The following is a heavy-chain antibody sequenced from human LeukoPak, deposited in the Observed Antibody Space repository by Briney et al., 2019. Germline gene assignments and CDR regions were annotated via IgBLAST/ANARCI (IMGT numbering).Heavy chain of an antibody. D-gene: IGHD2-2*03. CDR1: GFSFSNVW. J-gene: IGHJ4*02. V-gene: IGHV3-15*01. Sequence: GGSLRLSCAASGFSFSNVWMSWVRQAPGKGLEWVGRIKSKSDGGTTDYAAPVKGRFTISRDDSKNTLYLQINSLKTEDTAVYYCTSGGDCRTTSCYSDWGQGTLVTVSS. CDR3: TSGGDCRTTSCYSD. CDR2: IKSKSDGGTT.